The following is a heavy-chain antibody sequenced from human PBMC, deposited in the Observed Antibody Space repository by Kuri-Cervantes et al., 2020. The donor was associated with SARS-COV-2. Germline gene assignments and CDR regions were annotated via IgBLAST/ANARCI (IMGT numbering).Heavy chain of an antibody. J-gene: IGHJ3*02. Sequence: GSLRLSCTASGGSVSSSRYYWGWIRQPPGRRLEWITIIYYNGNPFYNPSLKSRVTISVDTSKNQLSLNLTTVTAAHMAVYYCARLPLGDPFYDAFYIWGQGTMVTVSS. V-gene: IGHV4-39*01. CDR1: GGSVSSSRYY. D-gene: IGHD1-26*01. CDR3: ARLPLGDPFYDAFYI. CDR2: IYYNGNP.